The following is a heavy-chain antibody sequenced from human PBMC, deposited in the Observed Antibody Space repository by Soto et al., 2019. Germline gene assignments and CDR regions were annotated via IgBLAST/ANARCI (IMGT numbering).Heavy chain of an antibody. J-gene: IGHJ4*02. D-gene: IGHD3-16*01. CDR3: VHKGGGDRILDY. CDR1: GFSLSTSGVG. Sequence: QITLKESGPALVKPTQTLTLTCTFSGFSLSTSGVGVGWIRQPPGEALEWLALIYWDDYKHFSPSLESRLTLPKETPKNQVGLKKTNMDPVETATYYCVHKGGGDRILDYWGQGTLVTVSS. V-gene: IGHV2-5*02. CDR2: IYWDDYK.